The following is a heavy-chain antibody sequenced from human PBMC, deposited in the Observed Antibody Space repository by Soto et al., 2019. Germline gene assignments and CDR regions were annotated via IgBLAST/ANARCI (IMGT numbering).Heavy chain of an antibody. CDR2: ISYDGSNK. D-gene: IGHD2-8*01. CDR1: GFTFSGYG. Sequence: LRLSCAASGFTFSGYGMHWVRQAPGKGLEWVAVISYDGSNKYYADSVKGRFTISRDNSKNTLYLQMNSLRAEDTAVYYCAKGIVLNYYYYGMDVWGQGTTVTVSS. V-gene: IGHV3-30*18. J-gene: IGHJ6*02. CDR3: AKGIVLNYYYYGMDV.